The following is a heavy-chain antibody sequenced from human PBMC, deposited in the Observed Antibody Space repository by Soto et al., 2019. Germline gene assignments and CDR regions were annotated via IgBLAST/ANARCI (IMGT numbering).Heavy chain of an antibody. Sequence: GGSLRLSCAASGFTFSTYGMHWVRQAPGKGLEWVAVISYDGVNKYYADSVKGRFTISRDNSKNTLYLQMNSLRAEDTAVYYCAKSVYNWNDGFFDDWGQGTLVTVSS. CDR2: ISYDGVNK. CDR1: GFTFSTYG. J-gene: IGHJ4*02. V-gene: IGHV3-30*18. D-gene: IGHD1-1*01. CDR3: AKSVYNWNDGFFDD.